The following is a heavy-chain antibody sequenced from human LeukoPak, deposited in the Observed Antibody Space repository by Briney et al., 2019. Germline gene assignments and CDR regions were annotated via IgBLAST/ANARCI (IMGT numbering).Heavy chain of an antibody. J-gene: IGHJ5*02. CDR2: IYHSGST. CDR1: GYSISSGYY. V-gene: IGHV4-38-2*02. D-gene: IGHD4-17*01. Sequence: SSETLSLTCTVSGYSISSGYYWGWIRQPPGKGLEWIGSIYHSGSTYYNPSLKSRVTISVDTSKNQFSLKLRSVTAADTAVYYCARDKGDYGDYYWFDPWGQGTLVTVSS. CDR3: ARDKGDYGDYYWFDP.